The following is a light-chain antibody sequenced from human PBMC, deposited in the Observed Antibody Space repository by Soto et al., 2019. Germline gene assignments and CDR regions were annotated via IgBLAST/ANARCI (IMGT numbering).Light chain of an antibody. V-gene: IGLV2-11*01. J-gene: IGLJ2*01. Sequence: QSALTQPRSVSGSPGQSVTISCTGTSSDIGYYNYVSWYQQHPGKAPKLIIYEVNQRPSGVPDRFFGSKSGNTASLIISGLQAEDEADYYCCSYAGNSVVFGGGTKVTVL. CDR1: SSDIGYYNY. CDR3: CSYAGNSVV. CDR2: EVN.